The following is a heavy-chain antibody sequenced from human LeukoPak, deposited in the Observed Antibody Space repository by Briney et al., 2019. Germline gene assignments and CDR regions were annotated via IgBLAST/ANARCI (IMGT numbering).Heavy chain of an antibody. CDR2: MNPNSGNT. CDR1: GYTFTSYD. Sequence: ASVKVSCKASGYTFTSYDINWVRQATGQGLEWMGWMNPNSGNTGYAQKFQGGVTITRNTSISTAYMELSSLRSEDTAVYYCARVPRYCSSTSCLKPSYYYYYYMDVWGKGTTVTVSS. CDR3: ARVPRYCSSTSCLKPSYYYYYYMDV. V-gene: IGHV1-8*03. J-gene: IGHJ6*03. D-gene: IGHD2-2*01.